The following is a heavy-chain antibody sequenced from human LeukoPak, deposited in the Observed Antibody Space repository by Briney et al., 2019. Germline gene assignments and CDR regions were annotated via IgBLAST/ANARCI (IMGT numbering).Heavy chain of an antibody. D-gene: IGHD5-18*01. CDR1: GGSFSGYY. J-gene: IGHJ4*02. V-gene: IGHV4-59*01. CDR3: ASSGYSYGFDY. CDR2: IYNSGSS. Sequence: SETLSLTCAVYGGSFSGYYWSWIRQPPGKGLEWIGYIYNSGSSNYNPSLKSRATISLDASKNQFSLKLSSVTAADTAVYYCASSGYSYGFDYWGQGTLVTVSS.